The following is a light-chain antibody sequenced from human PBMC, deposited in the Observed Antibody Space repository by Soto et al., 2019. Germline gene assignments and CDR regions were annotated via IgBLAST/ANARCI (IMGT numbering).Light chain of an antibody. CDR3: QSYDRSLRGYV. J-gene: IGLJ1*01. CDR2: GNT. CDR1: SSNIGSGYD. V-gene: IGLV1-40*01. Sequence: QSVVTQPPSVSGAPGQRVTISCTGTSSNIGSGYDVHWYQHLPGTAPKLLIYGNTIRPSGVPDRFSGSKSGTSASLAITGLPAEDGGDYYCQSYDRSLRGYVFGTGTKLTVL.